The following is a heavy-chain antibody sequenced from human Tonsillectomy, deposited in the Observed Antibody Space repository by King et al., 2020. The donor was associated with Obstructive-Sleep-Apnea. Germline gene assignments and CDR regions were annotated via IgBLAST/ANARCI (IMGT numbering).Heavy chain of an antibody. CDR2: IYYSGST. J-gene: IGHJ4*02. CDR1: GGSISSYY. V-gene: IGHV4-59*01. D-gene: IGHD3-10*01. CDR3: ARLIYGLGSYSYDY. Sequence: QLQESGPGLVKPSETLSLTCTVSGGSISSYYWSWIRQPPGKGLEWIWYIYYSGSTNYNPSLKSRVTISVDTSKNQFSLKLSSVTAADTAVYYCARLIYGLGSYSYDYWGQGSLVTVSS.